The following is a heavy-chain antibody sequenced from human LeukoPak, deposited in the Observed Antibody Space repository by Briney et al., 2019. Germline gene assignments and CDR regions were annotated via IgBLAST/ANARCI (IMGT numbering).Heavy chain of an antibody. V-gene: IGHV3-15*01. D-gene: IGHD2-15*01. CDR3: TTQLLLYYYGMDA. Sequence: GGSLRLSCAASGFTFSNAWMSWVRQAPGKGLEWVGRIKSKTDGGTTDYAAPVKGRFTISRADSKNTLYLQMNSLKTEDTAVYYCTTQLLLYYYGMDAWGQGTTVTVSS. CDR1: GFTFSNAW. J-gene: IGHJ6*02. CDR2: IKSKTDGGTT.